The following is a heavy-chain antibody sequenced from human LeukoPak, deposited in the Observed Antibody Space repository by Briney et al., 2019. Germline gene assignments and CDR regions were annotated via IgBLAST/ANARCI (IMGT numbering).Heavy chain of an antibody. CDR2: IYYSGST. CDR1: GGSISSGGYY. Sequence: SQTLSLTCTVSGGSISSGGYYWSWIRQHPGKGLEWIGYIYYSGSTYYNPSLKSRVTISVDTSKNQFSLKLSSVTAADTAVYYCARDLRFGEFYGMDVWGQGTTVTVSS. V-gene: IGHV4-31*03. CDR3: ARDLRFGEFYGMDV. D-gene: IGHD3-10*01. J-gene: IGHJ6*02.